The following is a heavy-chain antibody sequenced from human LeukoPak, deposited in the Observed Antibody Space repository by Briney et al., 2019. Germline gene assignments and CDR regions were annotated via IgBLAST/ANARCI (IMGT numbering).Heavy chain of an antibody. CDR2: ISYDGSNK. V-gene: IGHV3-30-3*01. J-gene: IGHJ4*02. D-gene: IGHD5-12*01. CDR3: ARDDYDY. Sequence: PGGSLRLSCAASGFTFSSYAMHWVRQAPGKGLEWVAVISYDGSNKYYADSVKGRFTISRDNSKNTLYLQMNSLRAEDTAVYYCARDDYDYWGQGTLLTVSS. CDR1: GFTFSSYA.